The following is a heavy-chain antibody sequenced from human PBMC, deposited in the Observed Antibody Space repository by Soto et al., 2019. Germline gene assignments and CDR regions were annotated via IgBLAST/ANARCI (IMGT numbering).Heavy chain of an antibody. CDR1: GFTFSIYA. Sequence: GGALRLSCSASGFTFSIYARHLVRPAPGKGLEWVAVISYDGSNKYYADSVKGRFTISRDNSKNTLYLQMNSLRAEDTAVYYCARDLGDHVVPAARFYFDYWGQGTLVTVSS. V-gene: IGHV3-30-3*01. CDR2: ISYDGSNK. J-gene: IGHJ4*02. CDR3: ARDLGDHVVPAARFYFDY. D-gene: IGHD2-2*01.